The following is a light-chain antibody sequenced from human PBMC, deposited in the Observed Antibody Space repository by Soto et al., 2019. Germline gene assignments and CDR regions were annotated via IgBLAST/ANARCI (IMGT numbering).Light chain of an antibody. CDR1: SNTIGGYNV. CDR2: EGI. J-gene: IGLJ1*01. Sequence: QSALTQPASVSGSPGQSITISCTGTSNTIGGYNVVSWYQQHPGKAPKVIIYEGIKRPSGVSNRFSGSISGSTASLTISGLQAEDEAAYYCCSYVGATTYVFGTGTKLTVL. CDR3: CSYVGATTYV. V-gene: IGLV2-23*01.